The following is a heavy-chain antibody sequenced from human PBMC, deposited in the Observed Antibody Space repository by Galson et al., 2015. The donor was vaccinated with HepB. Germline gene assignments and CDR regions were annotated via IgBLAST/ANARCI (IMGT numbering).Heavy chain of an antibody. V-gene: IGHV3-23*01. J-gene: IGHJ6*02. CDR3: AKDSPLYAPYCSSTSCIYYYYGMDV. D-gene: IGHD2-2*01. CDR1: GFTFSSYA. Sequence: SLRLSCAASGFTFSSYAMSWVRQAPGKGLEWVSAISGSGGSTYYADSVKGRFTISRDNSKNTLYLQMNSLRAEDTAVYYCAKDSPLYAPYCSSTSCIYYYYGMDVWGQGTTVTVSS. CDR2: ISGSGGST.